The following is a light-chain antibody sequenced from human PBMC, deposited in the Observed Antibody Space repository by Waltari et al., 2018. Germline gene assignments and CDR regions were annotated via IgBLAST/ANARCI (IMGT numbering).Light chain of an antibody. Sequence: QSVLTQPPSLSGTPGQRVTTSCSGSSSNIGTTYVFWYKQFPGRAPKLLSCLADHRPSAVPDRFSASKSGSSASLTMSGLRPEDEADYHCAGWDDSLTGVVFGGGTKLTV. V-gene: IGLV1-47*01. CDR3: AGWDDSLTGVV. CDR1: SSNIGTTY. J-gene: IGLJ2*01. CDR2: LAD.